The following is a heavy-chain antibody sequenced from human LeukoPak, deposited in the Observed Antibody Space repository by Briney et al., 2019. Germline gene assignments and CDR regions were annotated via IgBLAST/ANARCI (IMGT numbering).Heavy chain of an antibody. CDR1: GYTFTSYY. CDR3: ATGGSAASLMDV. D-gene: IGHD1-26*01. Sequence: GASVKVSCKASGYTFTSYYMHWVRQAPGKGLEWMGGFDPEDGETIYAQKFQGRVTMTEDTSTDTAYMELSSLRSEDTAVYYCATGGSAASLMDVWGQGTTVTVSS. CDR2: FDPEDGET. V-gene: IGHV1-24*01. J-gene: IGHJ6*02.